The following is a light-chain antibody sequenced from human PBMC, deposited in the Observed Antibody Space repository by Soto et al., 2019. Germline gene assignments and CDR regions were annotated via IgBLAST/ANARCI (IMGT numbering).Light chain of an antibody. J-gene: IGKJ1*01. Sequence: EIMLTQFLGTLSLSQGERATLSCRASQSVSSSYLAWYQHKPGQAPRLRLYGASSRGTGIPDRFSGSGSGTDVSLTISRLEPEDFAVYYCQQYGSVGQGTEVDI. V-gene: IGKV3-20*01. CDR3: QQYGS. CDR2: GAS. CDR1: QSVSSSY.